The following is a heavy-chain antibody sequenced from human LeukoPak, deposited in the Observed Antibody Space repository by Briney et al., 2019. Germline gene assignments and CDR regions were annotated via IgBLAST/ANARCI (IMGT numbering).Heavy chain of an antibody. CDR2: IDRSGIS. CDR3: ARVDKGNYHYMDV. V-gene: IGHV4-38-2*02. Sequence: PSETLSLTCTVSGYSISSGYLWGWVRQPPGKGLEWIGSIDRSGISYYNPSLKSRVTISVDTSRNQFSLKMTSVTAADTAVYYCARVDKGNYHYMDVWGKGTTVTVSS. J-gene: IGHJ6*03. D-gene: IGHD2-2*03. CDR1: GYSISSGYL.